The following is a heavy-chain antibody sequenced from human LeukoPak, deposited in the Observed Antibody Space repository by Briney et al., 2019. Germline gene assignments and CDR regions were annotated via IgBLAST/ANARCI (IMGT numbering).Heavy chain of an antibody. J-gene: IGHJ4*02. CDR2: ISAYNGNT. CDR1: GYTFTSYG. CDR3: AREYYGSGSYPRFDY. D-gene: IGHD3-10*01. V-gene: IGHV1-18*01. Sequence: ASVKVSCKASGYTFTSYGISWVRQAPGQGLEWMGWISAYNGNTNYAQKLQGRVTITRDTSASTAYMELSSLRSEDTAVYYCAREYYGSGSYPRFDYWGQGTLVTVSS.